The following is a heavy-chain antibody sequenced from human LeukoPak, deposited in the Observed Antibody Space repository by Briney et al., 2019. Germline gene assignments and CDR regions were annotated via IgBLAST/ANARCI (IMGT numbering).Heavy chain of an antibody. Sequence: PSETLSLTCTVSGGSISSYYWSWIRQPPGKGLDWIGYIYYSGSTNYNPSLKSRVTISVDTSKNQFSLKLSSVTAADTAVYYCARTFGVFTPFDYWGQGTLVTVSS. V-gene: IGHV4-59*01. D-gene: IGHD3-3*01. J-gene: IGHJ4*02. CDR3: ARTFGVFTPFDY. CDR2: IYYSGST. CDR1: GGSISSYY.